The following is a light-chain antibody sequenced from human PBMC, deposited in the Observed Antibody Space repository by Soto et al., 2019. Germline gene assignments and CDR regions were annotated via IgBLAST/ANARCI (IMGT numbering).Light chain of an antibody. CDR2: QVS. CDR3: SSYTSSSTLV. V-gene: IGLV2-14*01. J-gene: IGLJ1*01. CDR1: SSDVGGYNY. Sequence: QSVLTQPASVSGSPGQSITISCTGTSSDVGGYNYVSWFQQHSGKAPRLIIYQVSNRPSGVSNRFSGSKSGNTASLTISGLQAEDEADYYCSSYTSSSTLVFGTGTKVTVL.